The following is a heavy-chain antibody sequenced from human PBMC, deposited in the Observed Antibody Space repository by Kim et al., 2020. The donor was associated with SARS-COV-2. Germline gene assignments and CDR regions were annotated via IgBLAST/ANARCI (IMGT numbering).Heavy chain of an antibody. J-gene: IGHJ4*02. CDR1: GGSISSGSYY. CDR3: ARSAAVARQGGYYFDS. Sequence: SETLSLTCTVSGGSISSGSYYWSWIRQPAGKGLEWIGRIYTSGSTNYNPSLKSRVTISVDTSKNQFSLRLNSVTAADTAVYYCARSAAVARQGGYYFDSWGQGTLLTVSS. D-gene: IGHD6-19*01. V-gene: IGHV4-61*02. CDR2: IYTSGST.